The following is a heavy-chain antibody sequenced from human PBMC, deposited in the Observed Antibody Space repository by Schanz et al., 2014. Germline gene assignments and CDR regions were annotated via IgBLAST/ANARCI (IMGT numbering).Heavy chain of an antibody. CDR1: GFTFSSYG. V-gene: IGHV3-NL1*01. CDR3: AKGQLLSYYFDY. Sequence: QVQLVESGGGVVQPGRSLRLSCAASGFTFSSYGMHWVRQAPGKGLEWISSMYINSGSTQYADSVKGRFIISRDSSKNTLFLQMNSLRAEDTAVYFCAKGQLLSYYFDYWGQGTLVTVSS. J-gene: IGHJ4*02. D-gene: IGHD2-21*01. CDR2: MYINSGST.